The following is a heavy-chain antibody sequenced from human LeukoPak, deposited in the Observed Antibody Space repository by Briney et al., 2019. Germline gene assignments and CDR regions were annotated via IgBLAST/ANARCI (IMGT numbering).Heavy chain of an antibody. V-gene: IGHV1-46*03. J-gene: IGHJ4*02. CDR1: GGTFSSYA. CDR3: ARADYGDYHFDY. D-gene: IGHD4-17*01. Sequence: ASVKVSCKASGGTFSSYAISWVRQAPGQGLEWMGIINPSGGSTSYAQKFQGRVTMTRDTSTSTVYMELSSLRSEDTAVYYCARADYGDYHFDYWGQGTLVTVSS. CDR2: INPSGGST.